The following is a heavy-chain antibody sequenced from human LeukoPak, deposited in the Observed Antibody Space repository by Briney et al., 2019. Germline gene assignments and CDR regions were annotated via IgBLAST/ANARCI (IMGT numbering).Heavy chain of an antibody. CDR3: ARGGDNQSKYPDY. V-gene: IGHV3-53*01. CDR2: IYSGGST. CDR1: GFTVSSNY. D-gene: IGHD1-14*01. Sequence: GGSVRLSCAASGFTVSSNYMRWVRHAPWKGLEWVSLIYSGGSTYYADSVKGRFTISRDNSKNTLCLQMNSLRAEDTAVYYCARGGDNQSKYPDYWGQGTLVTVSS. J-gene: IGHJ4*02.